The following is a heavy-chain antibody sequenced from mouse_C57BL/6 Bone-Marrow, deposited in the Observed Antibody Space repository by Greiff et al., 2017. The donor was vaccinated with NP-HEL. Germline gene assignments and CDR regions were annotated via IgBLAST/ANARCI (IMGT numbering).Heavy chain of an antibody. J-gene: IGHJ1*03. CDR2: IDPSDSET. CDR1: GYTFTSYW. V-gene: IGHV1-52*01. CDR3: ARLDYGSSLPYFDV. Sequence: QVQLQQPGAELVRPGSSVKLSCKASGYTFTSYWMHWVKQRPIQGLEWIGNIDPSDSETHYNQKFKDKATLTVDKSSSTAYMQLSSLTSEDSAVYYCARLDYGSSLPYFDVWGTGTTVTVSS. D-gene: IGHD1-1*01.